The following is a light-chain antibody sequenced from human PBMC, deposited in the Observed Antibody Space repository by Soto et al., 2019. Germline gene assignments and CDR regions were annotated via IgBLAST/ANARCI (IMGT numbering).Light chain of an antibody. CDR2: AAS. CDR3: QQRYSTPPVT. V-gene: IGKV1-39*01. Sequence: DIQMTQSPSSLSASVGDRVTITCRASQSISSYLNWYQQKPGKAPKLLIYAASSLQSGVPSRFSGSGSETDFTLTISSLQPEDVAAYYCQQRYSTPPVTFGQGTRLEIK. CDR1: QSISSY. J-gene: IGKJ5*01.